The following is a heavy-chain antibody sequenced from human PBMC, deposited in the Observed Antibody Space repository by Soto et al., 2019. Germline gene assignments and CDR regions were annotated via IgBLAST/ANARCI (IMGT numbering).Heavy chain of an antibody. CDR3: ARGAGYCSGGSCYSYDY. CDR2: IYYSGST. D-gene: IGHD2-15*01. CDR1: GGSISSYY. J-gene: IGHJ4*02. V-gene: IGHV4-59*01. Sequence: PSATLSLTCTGSGGSISSYYWSWIRQPPGKGLEWIGYIYYSGSTNYNPSLKSRVTISVDTSKNQFSLKLSSVTAADTAVYYCARGAGYCSGGSCYSYDYWGQGTLVTVSS.